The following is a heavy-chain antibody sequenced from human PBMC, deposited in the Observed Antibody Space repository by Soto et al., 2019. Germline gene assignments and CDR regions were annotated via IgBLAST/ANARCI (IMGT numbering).Heavy chain of an antibody. Sequence: PGGSLRLSCTASGFTFSSYGMHWVRQAPGKGLEWVAVIWYDGSNKYYADSVKGRFTISRDNSKNTLYLQMDSLRAEDTAVYYCARPRPQTEAFDPWGQGTLVTVSS. V-gene: IGHV3-33*01. CDR3: ARPRPQTEAFDP. D-gene: IGHD6-6*01. CDR2: IWYDGSNK. CDR1: GFTFSSYG. J-gene: IGHJ5*02.